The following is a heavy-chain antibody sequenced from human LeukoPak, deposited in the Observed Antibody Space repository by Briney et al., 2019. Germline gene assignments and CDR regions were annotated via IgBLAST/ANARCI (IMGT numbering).Heavy chain of an antibody. CDR3: ARGGHRQKEF. V-gene: IGHV3-7*01. CDR1: GFTFSSYG. J-gene: IGHJ4*02. CDR2: IKYDGSNK. Sequence: GGSLRLSCAASGFTFSSYGMHWVRQSPGKGLEWVAIIKYDGSNKYHVDSARFTISRDNAKNSLYLQMNGLRAEDTAVYYCARGGHRQKEFWGQGTLVTVSS. D-gene: IGHD3-10*01.